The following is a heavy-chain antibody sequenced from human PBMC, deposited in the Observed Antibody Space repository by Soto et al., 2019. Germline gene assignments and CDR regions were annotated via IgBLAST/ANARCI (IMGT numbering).Heavy chain of an antibody. CDR2: IWYDGSNK. CDR3: ARDRGSYGDYYGMDV. CDR1: GFTFSYYG. V-gene: IGHV3-33*01. D-gene: IGHD5-18*01. Sequence: QVQLVESGGGVVQPGRSLRLSCAASGFTFSYYGMHWVRQAPGKGLEWVAVIWYDGSNKFYADSVKGRFTISRDNSKNTLFLQMNSLRAEDTAVYYCARDRGSYGDYYGMDVWGQGTTVTVSS. J-gene: IGHJ6*02.